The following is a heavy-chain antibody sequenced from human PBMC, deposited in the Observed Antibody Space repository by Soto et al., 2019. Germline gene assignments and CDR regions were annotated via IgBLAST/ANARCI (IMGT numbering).Heavy chain of an antibody. V-gene: IGHV4-30-4*01. CDR2: IDYTGGT. CDR1: GASIRDGDYY. Sequence: QVRLQESGPRLVKPSQTLSLTCSVSGASIRDGDYYWSWLRQPPGKGPEWIGIIDYTGGTHYKPTLTGAVSMSVDTSANQFSLKVNFVTAADSAVYYCARVGYGDYGRGYYFDFWGPGILVTVSS. D-gene: IGHD4-17*01. J-gene: IGHJ4*02. CDR3: ARVGYGDYGRGYYFDF.